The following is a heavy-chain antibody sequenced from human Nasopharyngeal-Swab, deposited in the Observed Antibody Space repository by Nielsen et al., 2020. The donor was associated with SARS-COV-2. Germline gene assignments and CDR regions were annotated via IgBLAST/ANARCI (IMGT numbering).Heavy chain of an antibody. CDR3: AKDHKMDSGGGVGYMDV. CDR2: ISTGGTT. V-gene: IGHV3-53*05. Sequence: GGSLRLYCAASGFTVTYNYMSWVRQAPGKGLEGVSLISTGGTTSYADSVKGRFTISRDSFKNTLYLQLNSLRAEDTAVYYCAKDHKMDSGGGVGYMDVWGKGTTVTVSS. CDR1: GFTVTYNY. J-gene: IGHJ6*03. D-gene: IGHD3-16*01.